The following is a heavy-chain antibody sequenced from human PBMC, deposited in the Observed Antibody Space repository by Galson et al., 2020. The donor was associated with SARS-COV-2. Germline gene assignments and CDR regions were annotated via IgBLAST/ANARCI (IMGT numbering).Heavy chain of an antibody. J-gene: IGHJ6*02. CDR2: ISPSSSYT. V-gene: IGHV3-21*01. CDR3: ARDEGIRGYNYGRLYYCMDV. CDR1: GFPFSSYS. D-gene: IGHD5-18*01. Sequence: NSGGSLRRPCQASGFPFSSYSMTWVRLAPGKGLEWVSSISPSSSYTYYVASVKGRFSISRDNPRNHLYLQMNSLRAEDTAVYYRARDEGIRGYNYGRLYYCMDVWGQGTTVTVSS.